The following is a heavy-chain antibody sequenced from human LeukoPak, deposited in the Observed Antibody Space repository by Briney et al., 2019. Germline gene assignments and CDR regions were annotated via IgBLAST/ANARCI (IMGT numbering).Heavy chain of an antibody. J-gene: IGHJ4*02. Sequence: GGSLRLSCTASGFTFGDYAMSWFRQAPGKGLEWVGFIRSKAYGGTTEYAASVKGRFTISRDDSKSIAYLQMNSLKTEDTAVYYCTSLRYFAWLAYWGQGTLVTVSS. CDR1: GFTFGDYA. D-gene: IGHD3-9*01. CDR3: TSLRYFAWLAY. CDR2: IRSKAYGGTT. V-gene: IGHV3-49*03.